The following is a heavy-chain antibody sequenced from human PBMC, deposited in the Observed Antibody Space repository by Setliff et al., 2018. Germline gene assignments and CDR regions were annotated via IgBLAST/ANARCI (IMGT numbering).Heavy chain of an antibody. CDR2: IIATVGGV. Sequence: GASVKVSCKTSGGTFSDNAMSWVRQAPGQGPEWMGGIIATVGGVSYAQKFQGRVTITADESTTTVYMELSSLTSEDTAMYYCARARGLRDTAMVGFDYWGQGTLVTVSS. CDR3: ARARGLRDTAMVGFDY. CDR1: GGTFSDNA. D-gene: IGHD5-18*01. V-gene: IGHV1-69*13. J-gene: IGHJ4*02.